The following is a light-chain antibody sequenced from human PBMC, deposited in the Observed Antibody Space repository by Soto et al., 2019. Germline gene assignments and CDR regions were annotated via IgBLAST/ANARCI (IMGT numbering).Light chain of an antibody. V-gene: IGKV1-39*01. J-gene: IGKJ2*01. CDR3: QQAYSAPMYT. Sequence: DIQMTQSQSSLSASVGDSVTITCRASQNINIDLNWYQQRPGQAPKLLICAASSLQAGVPSRFSGSGSGTEFTLTISSLQPEDFATYFCQQAYSAPMYTFGQGTKVDIK. CDR1: QNINID. CDR2: AAS.